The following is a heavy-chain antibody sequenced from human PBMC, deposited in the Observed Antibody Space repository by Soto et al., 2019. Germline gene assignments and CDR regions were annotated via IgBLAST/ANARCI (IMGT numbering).Heavy chain of an antibody. V-gene: IGHV2-5*02. CDR3: AHIPNYYQYDWFDP. CDR2: IYWDDDK. Sequence: QITLKESGPTLVKPTQTLTLTCTFSGFSLTTRGVGVGWIRQPPGKALECLALIYWDDDKRYNPSLQSRLSITKDTSKSQVVLTMTNVDPVDTATYYCAHIPNYYQYDWFDPWGQGTLVSVSS. D-gene: IGHD3-16*01. CDR1: GFSLTTRGVG. J-gene: IGHJ5*02.